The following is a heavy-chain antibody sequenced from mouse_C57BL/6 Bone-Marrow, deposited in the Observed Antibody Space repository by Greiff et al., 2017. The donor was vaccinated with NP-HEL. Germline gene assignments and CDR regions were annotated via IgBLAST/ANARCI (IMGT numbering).Heavy chain of an antibody. Sequence: DVKLVESGGGLVQSGRSLRLSCATSGFTFSDFYMEWVRQAPGKGLEWIAASRNKANDYTTEYSASVKGRFIVSRDTSQSILYLQMNALRAEDTAIYYCARAHYYDGSYYFDYWGQGTTLTVSS. J-gene: IGHJ2*01. CDR1: GFTFSDFY. CDR3: ARAHYYDGSYYFDY. D-gene: IGHD2-4*01. V-gene: IGHV7-1*01. CDR2: SRNKANDYTT.